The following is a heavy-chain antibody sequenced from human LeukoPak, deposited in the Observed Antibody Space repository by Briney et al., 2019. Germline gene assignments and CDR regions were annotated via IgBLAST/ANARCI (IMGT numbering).Heavy chain of an antibody. CDR2: IFGGEST. CDR1: GFTVSTNF. J-gene: IGHJ4*02. D-gene: IGHD1-26*01. CDR3: ARGGSGNDY. Sequence: GGSLRLSCAASGFTVSTNFMSWVRQTPGKGLEWVSLIFGGESTYYADSVKGRFTISRDNSKNILYLQMNNLRAEDTAVYYCARGGSGNDYWGQGTLVTVSS. V-gene: IGHV3-53*01.